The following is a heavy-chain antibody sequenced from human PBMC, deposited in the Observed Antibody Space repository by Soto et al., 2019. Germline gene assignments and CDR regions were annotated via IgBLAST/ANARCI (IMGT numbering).Heavy chain of an antibody. V-gene: IGHV4-59*11. Sequence: QVQLRESGPGLVKPSETLSLTCTVSGGSIITHYWSWIRQPPGQGLEWIGYVYYTGSTSYNPSLKSGAPMSVATSRNQLLLQLNSVTAADTAVYYCARESAGAGKNNWFDPWGQGTLVTVSS. CDR3: ARESAGAGKNNWFDP. J-gene: IGHJ5*02. CDR2: VYYTGST. CDR1: GGSIITHY.